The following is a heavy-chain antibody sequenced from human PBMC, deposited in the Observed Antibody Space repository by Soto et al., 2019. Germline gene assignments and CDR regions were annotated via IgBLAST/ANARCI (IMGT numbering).Heavy chain of an antibody. V-gene: IGHV4-34*12. J-gene: IGHJ3*02. CDR1: GGSFSGYY. D-gene: IGHD3-16*01. CDR3: AREGGHYAFDI. Sequence: QGQPQQWGTGLLKPSETLSLTCVVDGGSFSGYYWSWIRQPPGKGLEWIGEIIHSGSTNYNPSLKSRVTISVDTSKTQFSLKLSSVTAADTDVYYCAREGGHYAFDIWGQGTMVTVSS. CDR2: IIHSGST.